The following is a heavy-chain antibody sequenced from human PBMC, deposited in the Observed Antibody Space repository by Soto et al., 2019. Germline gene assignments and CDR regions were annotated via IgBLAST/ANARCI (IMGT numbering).Heavy chain of an antibody. CDR1: VGSISSGGYY. V-gene: IGHV4-31*03. CDR2: IYYSGST. D-gene: IGHD1-26*01. Sequence: PSETLSLTCTVSVGSISSGGYYWSWIRQHPGKGLEWIGYIYYSGSTYYNPSLKSRVTISVDTSKNQFSLKLSSVTAADTAVYYCARDRRSGIDYWGQGTLVTVSS. J-gene: IGHJ4*02. CDR3: ARDRRSGIDY.